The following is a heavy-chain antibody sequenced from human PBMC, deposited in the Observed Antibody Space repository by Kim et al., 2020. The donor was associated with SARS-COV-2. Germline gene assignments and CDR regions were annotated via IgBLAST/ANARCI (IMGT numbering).Heavy chain of an antibody. J-gene: IGHJ4*02. D-gene: IGHD6-6*01. CDR3: ARESSSSSSFDY. Sequence: IYYADSVKGRFTIAKDKAKNSLFLQMSGLRVEDTAIYYCARESSSSSSFDYWGQGTLVTVSS. CDR2: I. V-gene: IGHV3-11*01.